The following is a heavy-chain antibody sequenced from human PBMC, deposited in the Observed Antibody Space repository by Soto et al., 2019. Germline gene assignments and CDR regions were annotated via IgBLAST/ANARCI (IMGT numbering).Heavy chain of an antibody. D-gene: IGHD5-18*01. Sequence: QAQLVESGGGVVQPGRSLRLSCAASGFAFSSYGMHWVRQAPGTGLEWVAVISYDGSLQHYADSVKGRFTISRDNAKNMVLLQMRSLTAEDPAVYYCVSDRGYGHASVPYSWGQGTLVSVSS. CDR2: ISYDGSLQ. V-gene: IGHV3-30*03. J-gene: IGHJ4*02. CDR3: VSDRGYGHASVPYS. CDR1: GFAFSSYG.